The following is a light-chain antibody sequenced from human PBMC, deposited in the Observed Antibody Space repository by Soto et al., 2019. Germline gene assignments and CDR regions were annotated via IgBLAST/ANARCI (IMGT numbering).Light chain of an antibody. CDR3: FLSYTGTRV. Sequence: QTVVTQEPSLTVSPGGTVTLTCGSSTGPVTSGHCPSWCQRNPGQAPRTLIYDTGVKHSWTPALFSGSLLGGKTALALSGAQPDDEAEDYYFLSYTGTRVFGGGTKLTVL. CDR1: TGPVTSGHC. J-gene: IGLJ3*02. V-gene: IGLV7-46*01. CDR2: DTG.